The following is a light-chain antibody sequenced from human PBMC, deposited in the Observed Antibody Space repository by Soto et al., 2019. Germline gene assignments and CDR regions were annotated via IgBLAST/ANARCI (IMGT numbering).Light chain of an antibody. V-gene: IGKV3-20*01. CDR1: QSVSSRY. CDR3: QQYGSSYT. CDR2: DAS. Sequence: EIVLTQSPGTLSLSPGERATLSCRASQSVSSRYLAWHQQKPDQAPRLLIYDASYRAPGIPGRFSGSGSGTDFTLTISRLEPEDVAVYYCQQYGSSYTFGPGTKVDIK. J-gene: IGKJ3*01.